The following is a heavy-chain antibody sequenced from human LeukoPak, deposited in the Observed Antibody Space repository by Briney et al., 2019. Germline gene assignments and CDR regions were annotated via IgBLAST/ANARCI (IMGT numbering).Heavy chain of an antibody. CDR1: GFTFDDYA. D-gene: IGHD4-11*01. J-gene: IGHJ5*02. Sequence: GGSQRLSCAASGFTFDDYAMHWVRQAPGKGLEWVSGISWNSGSIGYADSVKGRFTISRDNAKNSLYLQMNSLRAEDTALYYCAKEMTTVTTWWFDPWGQGTLVTVSS. CDR3: AKEMTTVTTWWFDP. CDR2: ISWNSGSI. V-gene: IGHV3-9*01.